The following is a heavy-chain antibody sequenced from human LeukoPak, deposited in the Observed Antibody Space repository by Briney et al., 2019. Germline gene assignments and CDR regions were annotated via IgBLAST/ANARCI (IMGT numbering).Heavy chain of an antibody. J-gene: IGHJ4*02. CDR2: ISYSGNI. D-gene: IGHD3-16*01. CDR1: GGSISSSSYY. CDR3: ARQRRLELPDY. Sequence: TPSETLSLTCTVSGGSISSSSYYWGWIRQPPGKGLEWIGSISYSGNIYYNPSLKSRVTISVDTSKNQFSLKLSSVTAADTAVYYCARQRRLELPDYWGQGTLVTVSS. V-gene: IGHV4-39*01.